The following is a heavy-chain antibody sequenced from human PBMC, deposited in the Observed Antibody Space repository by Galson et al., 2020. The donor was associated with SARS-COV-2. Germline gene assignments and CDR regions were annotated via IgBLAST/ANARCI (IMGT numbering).Heavy chain of an antibody. D-gene: IGHD3-16*01. CDR1: GFTFSSYS. CDR3: ARLGGMATTPDRYYFYGLDV. Sequence: GGSLRLSCAASGFTFSSYSMNWVRQAPGKGLEWVSSISSGSSYIYYADSVKGRFTISRDNAKNLLFLQMNSLRTEDTAVYYCARLGGMATTPDRYYFYGLDVWGQGTTVTVSS. CDR2: ISSGSSYI. V-gene: IGHV3-21*01. J-gene: IGHJ6*02.